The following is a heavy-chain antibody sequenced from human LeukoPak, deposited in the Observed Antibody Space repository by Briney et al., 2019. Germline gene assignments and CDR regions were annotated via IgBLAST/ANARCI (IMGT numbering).Heavy chain of an antibody. D-gene: IGHD3-22*01. J-gene: IGHJ5*02. Sequence: SGPTLVNPTQTLTLTCTFSGFSLSTSAVGVGLIRQPPGKALEWLALVHRDDDKRYSPSLKSRLTITKDTSRNQVVLTMTNMDPVDTATYYCAHATLVYDSSGYYMGWFDPWGQGTLVTVSS. V-gene: IGHV2-5*02. CDR3: AHATLVYDSSGYYMGWFDP. CDR1: GFSLSTSAVG. CDR2: VHRDDDK.